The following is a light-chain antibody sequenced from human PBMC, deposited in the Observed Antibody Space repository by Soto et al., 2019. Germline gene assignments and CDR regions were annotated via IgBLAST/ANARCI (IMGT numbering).Light chain of an antibody. J-gene: IGKJ2*01. CDR2: DAS. Sequence: DIQMTQSPSTLSASVGDRVTITCRVSQSIGGWLAWYQQRPGKAPRLLIYDASSVESGVPSRFSGGRSGTTFTLAISSLQPEDFATYYCQHYHSYPYTFGQGTKVDIK. V-gene: IGKV1-5*01. CDR1: QSIGGW. CDR3: QHYHSYPYT.